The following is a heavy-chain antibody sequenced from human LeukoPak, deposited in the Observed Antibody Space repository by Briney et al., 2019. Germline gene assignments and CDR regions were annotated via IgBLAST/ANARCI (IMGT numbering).Heavy chain of an antibody. CDR1: GFAFSDHS. CDR3: ASGGATVWGY. Sequence: GGSLRLSCAASGFAFSDHSMNWVRQASGKGLEWIAAITSDSHYIYYADSMRGRFTISRDNAENSVYLQMNGLRADDTAVYYCASGGATVWGYWGQGALVIVSS. D-gene: IGHD3-16*01. CDR2: ITSDSHYI. J-gene: IGHJ4*02. V-gene: IGHV3-21*01.